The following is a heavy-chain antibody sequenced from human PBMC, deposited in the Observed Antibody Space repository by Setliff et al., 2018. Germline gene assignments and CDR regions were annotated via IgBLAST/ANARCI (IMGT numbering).Heavy chain of an antibody. V-gene: IGHV3-30*02. CDR3: AKDSLEVVITLHGMDV. CDR1: GFNFSRYG. D-gene: IGHD2-21*01. CDR2: VRYDGSNK. J-gene: IGHJ6*02. Sequence: PGGSRRLSCAPSGFNFSRYGMYWVRQAQGKERASVAFVRYDGSNKYYSDSVKGRFTTSRDNSKNTLYLQMNSLTNEDTAVYYCAKDSLEVVITLHGMDVWGQGTTVTVSS.